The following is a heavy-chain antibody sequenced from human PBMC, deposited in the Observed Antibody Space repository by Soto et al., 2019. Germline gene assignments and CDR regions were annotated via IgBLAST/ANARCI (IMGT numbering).Heavy chain of an antibody. CDR1: GFTFSSYA. J-gene: IGHJ6*02. CDR2: ISYDGSNK. V-gene: IGHV3-30-3*01. D-gene: IGHD6-13*01. CDR3: ARDWARYSSSWPGGMDV. Sequence: QVQLVESGGGVVQPGRSLRLSCAASGFTFSSYAMHWVRQAPGKGLEWVAVISYDGSNKYYADSVKGRFTISRDNSKNKLYLQMNSLRAEDTAVYYCARDWARYSSSWPGGMDVWGQGTTVTVSS.